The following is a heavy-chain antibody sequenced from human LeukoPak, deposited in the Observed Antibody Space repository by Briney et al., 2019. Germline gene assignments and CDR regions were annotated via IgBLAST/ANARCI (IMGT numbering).Heavy chain of an antibody. CDR1: GYTLTELS. Sequence: EASVKVSCKVSGYTLTELSMHWVRQAPGKGLEWMGGFDPEDGETIYAQKSQGRVTMTEDTSTDTAYMELSSLRSEDTAVYYCARIYASSGDAFDIWGQGTMVTVSS. CDR2: FDPEDGET. D-gene: IGHD5/OR15-5a*01. J-gene: IGHJ3*02. V-gene: IGHV1-24*01. CDR3: ARIYASSGDAFDI.